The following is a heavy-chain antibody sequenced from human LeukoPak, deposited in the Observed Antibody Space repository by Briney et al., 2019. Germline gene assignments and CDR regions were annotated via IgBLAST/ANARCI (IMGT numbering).Heavy chain of an antibody. CDR2: IFHTGSA. D-gene: IGHD3-10*01. CDR1: GGSISSFY. J-gene: IGHJ4*02. Sequence: SETLSLTCSVSGGSISSFYWSWIRQPPGQGLEWIGYIFHTGSASYNPSLRSRVTMSVDTSKNQFPLRLTSVSAADTAVYYCSRYGSGNTEFDYWGQGTLVTVSS. CDR3: SRYGSGNTEFDY. V-gene: IGHV4-59*01.